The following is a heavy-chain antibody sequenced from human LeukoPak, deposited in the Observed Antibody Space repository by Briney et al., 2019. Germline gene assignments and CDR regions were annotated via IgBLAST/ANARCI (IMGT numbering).Heavy chain of an antibody. CDR2: ITGYNGKT. V-gene: IGHV1-18*01. J-gene: IGHJ6*03. D-gene: IGHD3-3*01. Sequence: GASVKVSCKASGYTFTNYGITWVRQAPGQGLEWMGWITGYNGKTNYAQKFQGRVIMTTDTSTSTAYMELRSLRSDDTAVYYCARGTKLRFLEWLLNHYYMDVWGKGTTVTVSS. CDR3: ARGTKLRFLEWLLNHYYMDV. CDR1: GYTFTNYG.